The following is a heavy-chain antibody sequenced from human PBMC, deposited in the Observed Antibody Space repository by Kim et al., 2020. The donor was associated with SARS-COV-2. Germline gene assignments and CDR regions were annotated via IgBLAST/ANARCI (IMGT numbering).Heavy chain of an antibody. J-gene: IGHJ4*02. D-gene: IGHD6-13*01. V-gene: IGHV4-39*01. CDR2: IYYSGST. Sequence: SETLSLTCTVSGGSISSSSYYWGWIRQPPGKGLEWIGSIYYSGSTYYNPSLKSRVTISVDTSKNQFSLKLSSVTAADTAVYYCASQRRLPQLLCSPYSSSCIGYFDYWGQGTLVTVSS. CDR3: ASQRRLPQLLCSPYSSSCIGYFDY. CDR1: GGSISSSSYY.